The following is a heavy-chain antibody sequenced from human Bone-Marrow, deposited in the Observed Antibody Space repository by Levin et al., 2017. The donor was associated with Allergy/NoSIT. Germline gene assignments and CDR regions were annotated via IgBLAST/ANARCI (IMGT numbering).Heavy chain of an antibody. CDR3: ARGGFDHGFDI. J-gene: IGHJ3*02. CDR2: IDNDGSDA. V-gene: IGHV3-74*01. CDR1: GFTFPTFW. D-gene: IGHD3-9*01. Sequence: PGGSLRLSCAASGFTFPTFWLHWVRQSPGKGLVWVARIDNDGSDAIYADAVKGRFSISRDNAKNTLYLQLSSLRADDTAVYYCARGGFDHGFDIWGQGTMVTVSS.